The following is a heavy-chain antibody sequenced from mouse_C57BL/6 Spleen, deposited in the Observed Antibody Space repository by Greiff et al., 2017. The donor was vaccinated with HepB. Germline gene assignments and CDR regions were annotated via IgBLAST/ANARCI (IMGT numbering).Heavy chain of an antibody. D-gene: IGHD2-4*01. CDR1: GYTFTDYE. V-gene: IGHV1-15*01. CDR2: IDPETGGT. J-gene: IGHJ3*01. CDR3: TSIYYDYGVAY. Sequence: VQLQESGAELVRPGASVTLSCKASGYTFTDYEMHWVKQTPVHGLEWIGAIDPETGGTAYNQKFKGKAILTADKSSSTAYMELRSLTSEDSAVYYCTSIYYDYGVAYWGQGTLVTVSA.